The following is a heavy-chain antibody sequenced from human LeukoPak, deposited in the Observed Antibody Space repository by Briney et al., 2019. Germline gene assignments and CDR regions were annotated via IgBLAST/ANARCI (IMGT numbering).Heavy chain of an antibody. CDR2: ISSSGSTI. CDR1: GFTFSSYD. CDR3: ARDRLWFGELYAFDY. Sequence: GGSLRLSCAASGFTFSSYDMNWVRQAPGKGLEWVSYISSSGSTIYYADSVKGRFTISRDNAKNSLYLQMNSLRAEDTAVYYCARDRLWFGELYAFDYWGQGTLVTVSS. D-gene: IGHD3-10*01. V-gene: IGHV3-48*03. J-gene: IGHJ4*02.